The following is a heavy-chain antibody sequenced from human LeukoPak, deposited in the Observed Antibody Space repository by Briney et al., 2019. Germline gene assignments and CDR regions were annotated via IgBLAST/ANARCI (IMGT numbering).Heavy chain of an antibody. CDR1: GGSFSGYY. CDR3: ARGSCGVTTVLDY. D-gene: IGHD4-17*01. Sequence: SETLSLTCAVYGGSFSGYYWSWIRQPPGKGLEWIGEINHSGSTNYNPSLKSRVTISVDTSKNQFSLKLSSVTAADTAVYYCARGSCGVTTVLDYWGQGNLVTVSS. J-gene: IGHJ4*02. CDR2: INHSGST. V-gene: IGHV4-34*01.